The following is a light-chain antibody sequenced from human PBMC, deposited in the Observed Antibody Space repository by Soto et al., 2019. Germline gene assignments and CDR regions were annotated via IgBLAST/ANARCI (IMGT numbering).Light chain of an antibody. CDR1: SSDIGAYNF. CDR3: TSWTTSTTMI. J-gene: IGLJ2*01. Sequence: QSVLTQPASVSGSPGQPITISCTGTSSDIGAYNFVSWYQQHPGKAPKLMLYDVDIRPSGVSNRFSGSKSGNTASLTISGLQAEDEADYYCTSWTTSTTMIFGGGTK. V-gene: IGLV2-14*03. CDR2: DVD.